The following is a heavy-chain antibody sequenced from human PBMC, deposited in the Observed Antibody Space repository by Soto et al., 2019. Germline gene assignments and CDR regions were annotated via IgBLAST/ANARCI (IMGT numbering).Heavy chain of an antibody. CDR1: GYTFTSYG. CDR2: ISAYNGNT. D-gene: IGHD6-13*01. J-gene: IGHJ4*02. Sequence: QVRLVQSGAEVKKPGASVKVSCKASGYTFTSYGISCVRQAPGQGLGWMGWISAYNGNTKYALKLQGRVTMTTDTSKSTAYMELRSLRSDDTAVYYCAREAAAGTLDYWGQGTLVTVSS. V-gene: IGHV1-18*01. CDR3: AREAAAGTLDY.